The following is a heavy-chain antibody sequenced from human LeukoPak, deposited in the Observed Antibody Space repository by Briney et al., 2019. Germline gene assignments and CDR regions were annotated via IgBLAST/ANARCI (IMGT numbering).Heavy chain of an antibody. CDR3: ARVLSSGYYDSSGYLSD. CDR1: GYTFTGYY. V-gene: IGHV1-2*02. D-gene: IGHD3-22*01. CDR2: INPNSGGT. J-gene: IGHJ4*02. Sequence: ASVKVSCKASGYTFTGYYMHWVRQAPGQGLEWMGWINPNSGGTNYAQKFQGRVTMTRDTSISTAYMELSRLRSDDTAVYYCARVLSSGYYDSSGYLSDWGQGTLVTVSS.